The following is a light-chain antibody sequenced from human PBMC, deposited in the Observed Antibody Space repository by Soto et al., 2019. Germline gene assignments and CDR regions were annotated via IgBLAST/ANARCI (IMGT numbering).Light chain of an antibody. CDR3: QHSSTWPPFS. J-gene: IGKJ3*01. CDR2: DAS. V-gene: IGKV3-11*01. CDR1: QSIGSY. Sequence: EIVLTQSPATLSLSLGERATLSCRASQSIGSYLAWYQHKLGQPPRLPIYDASNRATGIPVRFSGSGSGTDFTLTISSLEPEDVAVCYCQHSSTWPPFSFGPGTKVDT.